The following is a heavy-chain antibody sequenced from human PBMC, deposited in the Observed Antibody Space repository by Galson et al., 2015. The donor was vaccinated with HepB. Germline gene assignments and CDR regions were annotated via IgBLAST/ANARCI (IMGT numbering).Heavy chain of an antibody. CDR3: ARGSLGIRFLESFPTAYDI. V-gene: IGHV1-69*13. CDR2: IITLFSTP. D-gene: IGHD3-3*01. J-gene: IGHJ3*02. CDR1: GGTFSSYT. Sequence: SVKVSCKASGGTFSSYTINWVRQAPGHGLEWMGGIITLFSTPNYAQKFQGRVTITADESTSTAYMELSSLRSEDTAVYYCARGSLGIRFLESFPTAYDIWGQGTMVIVSS.